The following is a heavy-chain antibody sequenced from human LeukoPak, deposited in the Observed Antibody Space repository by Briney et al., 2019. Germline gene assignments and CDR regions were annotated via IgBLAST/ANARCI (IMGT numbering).Heavy chain of an antibody. V-gene: IGHV3-30*02. CDR2: IRYDGSDK. CDR1: GFTFSNYG. J-gene: IGHJ5*01. CDR3: AKDYSSNWFDS. D-gene: IGHD5-18*01. Sequence: GGSLRLSCAASGFTFSNYGMHWVRQAPGKGLEWVAFIRYDGSDKYYADSVKGRFTISRDKSKSTLYLYMNSLRAEDTAVYYCAKDYSSNWFDSWGQGILLTVSS.